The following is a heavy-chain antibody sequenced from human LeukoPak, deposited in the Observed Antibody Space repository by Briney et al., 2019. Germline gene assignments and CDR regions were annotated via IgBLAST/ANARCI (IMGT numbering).Heavy chain of an antibody. J-gene: IGHJ4*02. CDR3: AKAGYSSGYPLDY. CDR2: ISGSGGST. D-gene: IGHD6-19*01. CDR1: GFTFSSYA. V-gene: IGHV3-23*01. Sequence: GGSLRLSCAASGFTFSSYAMSWVRQAPGKGLEWVSAISGSGGSTYYADSVKSRFTISRDNSKNTLYLQMNSLRAEDTAVYYCAKAGYSSGYPLDYWGQGTLVTVSS.